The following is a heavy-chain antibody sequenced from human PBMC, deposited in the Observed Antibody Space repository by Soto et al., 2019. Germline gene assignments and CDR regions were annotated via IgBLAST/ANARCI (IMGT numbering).Heavy chain of an antibody. V-gene: IGHV1-2*04. CDR3: AREGISVAAAGTEYYYGMDV. D-gene: IGHD6-13*01. CDR1: GYTFTGYY. J-gene: IGHJ6*02. Sequence: ASVKVSCKASGYTFTGYYMHWVRQAPGQGLEWMGWINPNSGGTNYAQKFQGWVTMTRDTSISTAYMELSRLRSDDTAVYYCAREGISVAAAGTEYYYGMDVWGQGTTVTVSS. CDR2: INPNSGGT.